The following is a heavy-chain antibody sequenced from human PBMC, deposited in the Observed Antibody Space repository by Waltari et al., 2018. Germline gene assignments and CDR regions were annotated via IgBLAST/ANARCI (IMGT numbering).Heavy chain of an antibody. CDR3: ATRSGSYYEYWFDP. CDR1: GYTLTELS. D-gene: IGHD1-26*01. CDR2: FDPKDGET. V-gene: IGHV1-24*01. J-gene: IGHJ5*02. Sequence: QVQLVQSGAEVKKPGASVKVSCKVSGYTLTELSMHWVRQGPGKGLKWMGGFDPKDGETISAQKFQGRVTMTEDTSTDPAYMGLRSLRSEDTAVYYCATRSGSYYEYWFDPWGQGTLVTVSS.